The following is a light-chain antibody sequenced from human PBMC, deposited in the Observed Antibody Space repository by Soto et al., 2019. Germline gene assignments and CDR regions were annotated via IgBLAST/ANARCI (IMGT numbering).Light chain of an antibody. J-gene: IGKJ1*01. V-gene: IGKV4-1*01. Sequence: DIVMTQSPDSLAVSLGERATINCKSSQSVLYSSNNKNYLAWYRQKPGQPPKLLIYWASTRESGVPDRFSGNGYGTDFPLTINSQQAEDVGVYYCQQYYSTPPTFGQGTKVEIK. CDR3: QQYYSTPPT. CDR2: WAS. CDR1: QSVLYSSNNKNY.